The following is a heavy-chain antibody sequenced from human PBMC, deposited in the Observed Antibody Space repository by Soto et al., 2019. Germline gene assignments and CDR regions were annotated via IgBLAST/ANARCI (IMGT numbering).Heavy chain of an antibody. D-gene: IGHD2-21*01. V-gene: IGHV3-73*01. CDR3: TRQPAYCGGDCPNDY. CDR1: GFTFSGYA. Sequence: GGSLRLSCAASGFTFSGYAMHWVRQASGKGLEWVGRIRSKANSYATAYAASVKGRLTISRDDSKNTAYLQMNSLKTEDTAVYYCTRQPAYCGGDCPNDYWGQGTLVTVSS. J-gene: IGHJ4*02. CDR2: IRSKANSYAT.